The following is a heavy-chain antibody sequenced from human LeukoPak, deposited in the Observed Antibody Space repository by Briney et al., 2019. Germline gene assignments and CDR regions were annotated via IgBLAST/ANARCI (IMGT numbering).Heavy chain of an antibody. Sequence: PGGSLRLSCAASGFTFSSYGMHWVRQAPGKGLEWVAFIRYDGSNKYYADSVKGRFTISRDNSKNTLYLQMNSLRAEDTAVYYCARTTPLGFGDPRGYFDYWGQGTLVTVSS. V-gene: IGHV3-30*02. J-gene: IGHJ4*02. CDR2: IRYDGSNK. D-gene: IGHD1/OR15-1a*01. CDR1: GFTFSSYG. CDR3: ARTTPLGFGDPRGYFDY.